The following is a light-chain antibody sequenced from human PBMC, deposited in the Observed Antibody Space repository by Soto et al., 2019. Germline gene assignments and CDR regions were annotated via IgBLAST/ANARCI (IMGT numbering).Light chain of an antibody. CDR2: DAS. J-gene: IGKJ1*01. CDR3: QQGT. CDR1: QTISSW. V-gene: IGKV1-5*01. Sequence: DIQMTQSPSSLSGSVGERVTITCRASQTISSWLAWYQQKPGKAPKLLIYDASSLESGVPSRFSGSGSGTEFTLTISSLQPDDFATYYCQQGTFGQGTKVDIK.